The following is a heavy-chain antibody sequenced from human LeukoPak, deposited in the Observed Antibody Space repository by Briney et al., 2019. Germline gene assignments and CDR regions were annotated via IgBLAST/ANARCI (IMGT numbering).Heavy chain of an antibody. V-gene: IGHV1-2*02. J-gene: IGHJ5*02. CDR2: INPNSGGT. D-gene: IGHD3-10*01. CDR3: ARGRITMVRGARSNWFDP. CDR1: GYTFTGYY. Sequence: GASVKVSCKASGYTFTGYYIHWVRQAPGQGLEWMGWINPNSGGTNYAQKFQGRVTMTRDTSISTAYMELSRLRSDDTAVYYCARGRITMVRGARSNWFDPWGQGTLVTVSS.